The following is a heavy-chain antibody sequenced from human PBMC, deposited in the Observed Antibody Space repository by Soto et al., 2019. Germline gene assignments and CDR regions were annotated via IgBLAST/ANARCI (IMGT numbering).Heavy chain of an antibody. Sequence: QVQLQQWGAGPLRPLETLSLTCGVSGGSFSGYYWAWIRQSPWKGLEWIGEINDRGSINYNPYLKSRVSISVDTSKNHYSLNLRSVTAADTAVYYCARESHDILTGPPWVWYFDLWGRGTLVTVSS. J-gene: IGHJ2*01. CDR3: ARESHDILTGPPWVWYFDL. CDR2: INDRGSI. V-gene: IGHV4-34*01. CDR1: GGSFSGYY. D-gene: IGHD3-9*01.